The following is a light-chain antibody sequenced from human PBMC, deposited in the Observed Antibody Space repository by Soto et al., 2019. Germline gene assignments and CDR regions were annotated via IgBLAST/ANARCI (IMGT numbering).Light chain of an antibody. J-gene: IGLJ7*01. CDR2: DNN. V-gene: IGLV1-51*01. CDR1: SSNIGNNY. CDR3: ATWDGSLPGEV. Sequence: QSVLTQSPSVSAAPGQKVTISCSGSSSNIGNNYVSWYQQLPGTAPKLLIYDNNKRPSGIPDRFSGSKSGPSGTLDITGLQTGDEADYYCATWDGSLPGEVFGGGTQLTV.